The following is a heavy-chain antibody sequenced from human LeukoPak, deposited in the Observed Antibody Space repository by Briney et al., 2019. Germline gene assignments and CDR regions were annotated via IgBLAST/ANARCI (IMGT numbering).Heavy chain of an antibody. V-gene: IGHV3-23*01. CDR1: GFTFSSYA. J-gene: IGHJ3*02. D-gene: IGHD3-10*01. CDR3: ARGHTYYYGSGSSDAFDI. Sequence: PGGSLRLSCAASGFTFSSYAMSWVRQAPGKGLEWVSAISGSGASTYYAASVKGRFTISRDNSKNTLYLQMNSLRAEDTAVYYCARGHTYYYGSGSSDAFDIWGQGTMVTVSS. CDR2: ISGSGAST.